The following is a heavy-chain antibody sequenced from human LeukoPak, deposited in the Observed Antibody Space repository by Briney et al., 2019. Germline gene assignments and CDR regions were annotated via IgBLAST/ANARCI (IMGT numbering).Heavy chain of an antibody. CDR3: ERDGGGRDRGITRTRVPTCFDY. V-gene: IGHV3-7*01. J-gene: IGHJ4*02. Sequence: GGSVTLSCSASGFTFSSYWMSWLRQAPGKGREWVANIKQDGSEKYYVDYVKGRFTSSRDNAKNSLYLQINSLSAEDAAVYDWERDGGGRDRGITRTRVPTCFDYWGQGTLVTVSS. CDR2: IKQDGSEK. CDR1: GFTFSSYW. D-gene: IGHD1-20*01.